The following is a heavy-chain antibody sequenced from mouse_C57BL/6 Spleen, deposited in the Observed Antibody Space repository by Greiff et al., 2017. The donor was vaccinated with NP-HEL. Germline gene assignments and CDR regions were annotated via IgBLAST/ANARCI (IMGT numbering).Heavy chain of an antibody. J-gene: IGHJ2*01. Sequence: DVQLVESGGGLVKPGGSLKLSCAASGFTFSSYAMSWVRQTPEKRLEWVATISDGGSYTYYPDNVKGRFTISRDNAKNNLYLQMSHLKSEDTAMYYCASLTTVVDYWGQGTTLTVSS. CDR1: GFTFSSYA. D-gene: IGHD1-1*01. V-gene: IGHV5-4*01. CDR3: ASLTTVVDY. CDR2: ISDGGSYT.